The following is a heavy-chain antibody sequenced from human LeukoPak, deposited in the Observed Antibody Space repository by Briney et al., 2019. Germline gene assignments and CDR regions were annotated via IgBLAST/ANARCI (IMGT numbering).Heavy chain of an antibody. CDR1: GGSISSGGYC. D-gene: IGHD6-13*01. V-gene: IGHV4-31*03. CDR2: IYYSGST. CDR3: ARAPGIEKQLVNIDAFDI. J-gene: IGHJ3*02. Sequence: SQTLSLTCTVSGGSISSGGYCWSWIRQHPGKGLERIGYIYYSGSTYYNPSLKSRVTISVDTSKNQFSLKLSSVTAADTAVYYCARAPGIEKQLVNIDAFDIWGQGTMVTVSS.